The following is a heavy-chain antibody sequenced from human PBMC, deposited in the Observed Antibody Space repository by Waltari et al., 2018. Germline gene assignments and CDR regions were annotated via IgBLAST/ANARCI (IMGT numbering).Heavy chain of an antibody. V-gene: IGHV1-69*18. J-gene: IGHJ4*02. CDR1: GAIFDSLA. Sequence: QVQLVQSGAEVRKPGSSVKVSCKAFGAIFDSLALSWVRQAPGQGLEWMGTIIPIFGTANYAQKFQGRVTITADESTSTAYMELSSLRSEDTAVYYCAGSIAARFGGDYWGQGTLVTVSS. CDR3: AGSIAARFGGDY. CDR2: IIPIFGTA. D-gene: IGHD6-6*01.